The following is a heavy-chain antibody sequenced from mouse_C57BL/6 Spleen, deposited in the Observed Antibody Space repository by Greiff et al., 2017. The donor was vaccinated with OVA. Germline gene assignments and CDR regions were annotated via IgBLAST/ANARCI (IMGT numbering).Heavy chain of an antibody. CDR2: IWWNDDK. D-gene: IGHD1-1*01. J-gene: IGHJ1*03. CDR3: AQIYYGSSSYWYFDV. V-gene: IGHV8-5*01. Sequence: QVTLKECGPGILQPSQTLSLTCSFSGFSLSTSNMGIGWIRQPSGKGLEWLAHIWWNDDKYYNPSLKSRLTISKDTSNNQVFLTITSVDTADTATYYCAQIYYGSSSYWYFDVWGTGTTVTVSS. CDR1: GFSLSTSNMG.